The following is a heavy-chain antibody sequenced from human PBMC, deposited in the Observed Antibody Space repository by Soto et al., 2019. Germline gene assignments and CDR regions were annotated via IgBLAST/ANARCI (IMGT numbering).Heavy chain of an antibody. CDR2: INHSGST. CDR3: ARGQVRVYYYYGMDV. V-gene: IGHV4-34*01. CDR1: GGSFSGSY. Sequence: SETLSLTCAVCGGSFSGSYWSWIRQTPGKGLEWIGEINHSGSTNYNPSLKSRVTISVDTSKNQFSLKLSSVTAADTAVYYCARGQVRVYYYYGMDVWGQGTTVTVSS. J-gene: IGHJ6*02.